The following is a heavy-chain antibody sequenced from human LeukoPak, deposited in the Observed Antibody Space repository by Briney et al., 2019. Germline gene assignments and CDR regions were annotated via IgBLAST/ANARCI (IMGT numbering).Heavy chain of an antibody. CDR3: AKDRPTARGIGAYYKDV. V-gene: IGHV1-18*01. Sequence: ASVKVSCKASGYTLTSYGISWVRQAPGQGLEWMGWISAYNGNTNYAQKLQGRVTMTTDTSTSTAYMELRSLRSDDTAVYYCAKDRPTARGIGAYYKDVWGKGTTVTVSS. J-gene: IGHJ6*03. D-gene: IGHD3-10*01. CDR1: GYTLTSYG. CDR2: ISAYNGNT.